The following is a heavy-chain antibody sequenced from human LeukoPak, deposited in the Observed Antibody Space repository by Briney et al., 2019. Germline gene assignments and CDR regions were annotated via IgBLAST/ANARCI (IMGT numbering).Heavy chain of an antibody. Sequence: GASVKVSCKASGVTFSDYALNWVRQAPGQGLEWMGVSIPILDTANSTQKFQGRVTITRNTSISTAYMELSSLRSEDTAVYYCARGSNSAYYYYMDVWGKGTTVTVSS. CDR1: GVTFSDYA. CDR3: ARGSNSAYYYYMDV. J-gene: IGHJ6*03. CDR2: SIPILDTA. D-gene: IGHD4-11*01. V-gene: IGHV1-69*10.